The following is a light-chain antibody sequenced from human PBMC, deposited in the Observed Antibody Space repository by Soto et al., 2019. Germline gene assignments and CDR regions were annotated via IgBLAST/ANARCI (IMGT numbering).Light chain of an antibody. CDR2: GAS. V-gene: IGKV3-11*01. J-gene: IGKJ5*01. Sequence: EIVMTQSPATLSVSPGERATLSCRASESVDSYLVWYQQKPGQAPRLLISGASNRATGIPARFSGSGSGTDFALTINSLEPEDFAVYYCQQRSSWPITFGQGTRLEI. CDR3: QQRSSWPIT. CDR1: ESVDSY.